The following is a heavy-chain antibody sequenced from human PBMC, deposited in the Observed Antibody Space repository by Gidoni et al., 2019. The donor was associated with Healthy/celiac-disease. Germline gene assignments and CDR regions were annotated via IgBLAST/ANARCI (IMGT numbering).Heavy chain of an antibody. CDR2: ISAYNVNT. CDR3: AKGPSGYDFTFPVDY. Sequence: QVQPVQSGAEVKKPGASVKVSCKASGYTFTSYCISWVRQAPGQGLEWMGWISAYNVNTNDARELQGRDTMTTNTSKSTASMELRSLRSDDTAVYYSAKGPSGYDFTFPVDYWGQGTLVTVSS. CDR1: GYTFTSYC. V-gene: IGHV1-18*01. D-gene: IGHD5-12*01. J-gene: IGHJ4*02.